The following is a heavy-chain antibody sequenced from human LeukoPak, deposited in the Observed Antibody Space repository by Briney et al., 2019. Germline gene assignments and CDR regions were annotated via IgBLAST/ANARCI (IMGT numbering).Heavy chain of an antibody. CDR1: GFTFSSYA. CDR3: ARESIVGATSHFDY. CDR2: ISSNGGST. D-gene: IGHD1-26*01. Sequence: PGGSLRLSCAASGFTFSSYAMHWVRQAPGKGLEYVSAISSNGGSTYYANSVKGRFTISRDNSKNTLYLQMGRLRAEDMAVYYCARESIVGATSHFDYWGRGTLVTVSS. J-gene: IGHJ4*02. V-gene: IGHV3-64*01.